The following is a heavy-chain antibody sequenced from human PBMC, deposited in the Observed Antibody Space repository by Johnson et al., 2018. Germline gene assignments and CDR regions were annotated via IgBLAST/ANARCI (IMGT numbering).Heavy chain of an antibody. V-gene: IGHV3-23*04. CDR2: VSGGGGST. Sequence: QLVQSGGCFVQPGGSLRLSCVDSGSTFSGHWMHWVRQAPGKGLVWVSTVSGGGGSTYYADSVKGRFTISRDNSKNTVSLQMDSLRAEDTALYYCAKAGEYGEVYPYYNFHFMDVWGKGTTVTVSS. J-gene: IGHJ6*03. CDR3: AKAGEYGEVYPYYNFHFMDV. CDR1: GSTFSGHW. D-gene: IGHD4/OR15-4a*01.